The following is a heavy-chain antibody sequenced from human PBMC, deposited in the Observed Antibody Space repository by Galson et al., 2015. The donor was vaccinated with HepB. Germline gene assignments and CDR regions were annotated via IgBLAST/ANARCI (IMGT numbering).Heavy chain of an antibody. CDR3: ARDIGYCSGAGCAHTYYYYGMDV. CDR1: GYTFTNYA. CDR2: INTNTGNP. J-gene: IGHJ6*02. D-gene: IGHD2-15*01. Sequence: SVKVSCKASGYTFTNYAMSWVRQAPGQGLEWMGWINTNTGNPTSAQGFTGRFVFSLDTSVTTAYLQISSLKAEDTAVYYCARDIGYCSGAGCAHTYYYYGMDVWGQGTTVTVSS. V-gene: IGHV7-4-1*02.